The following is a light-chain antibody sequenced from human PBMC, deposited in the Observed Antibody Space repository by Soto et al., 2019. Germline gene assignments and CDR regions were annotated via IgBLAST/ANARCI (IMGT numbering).Light chain of an antibody. J-gene: IGKJ1*01. V-gene: IGKV3-15*01. CDR3: QQHNRWPRT. CDR1: QSVRSN. Sequence: EIVMTQSPATLSVSPGERATLSCRASQSVRSNLAWYQQKPGQAPRLLIYGASTRATGIPSRFSGSRSGTEFTLTISSLQSEDFAVYYCQQHNRWPRTFGPGTKVEIK. CDR2: GAS.